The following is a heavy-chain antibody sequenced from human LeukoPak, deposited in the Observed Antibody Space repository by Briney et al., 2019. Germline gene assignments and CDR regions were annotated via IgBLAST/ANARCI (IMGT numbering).Heavy chain of an antibody. J-gene: IGHJ4*02. CDR3: AKEGRSTTPGY. Sequence: QPGGSLRLSCATSGFSFTDYPMNWVRQAPGKGLEWISNIRTTAEGAKYAYYADSVKGRFTISRDNAKNSLYLQMNSLRAEDTAVYFCAKEGRSTTPGYWGQGTLVTVSS. CDR2: IRTTAEGAKYA. D-gene: IGHD6-13*01. V-gene: IGHV3-48*04. CDR1: GFSFTDYP.